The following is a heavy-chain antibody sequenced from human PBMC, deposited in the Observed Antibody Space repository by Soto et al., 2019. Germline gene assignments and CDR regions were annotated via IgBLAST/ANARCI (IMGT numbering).Heavy chain of an antibody. D-gene: IGHD3-3*01. Sequence: SVKVSCKASGGTFSSYTISWVRQAPGQGLEWMGRIIPILGIANYAQKFQGRVTITADKSTSTAYMELSSLRSEDTAVYYCARENRSGDFWSGYRNWFDPWGQGTLVTVSS. CDR3: ARENRSGDFWSGYRNWFDP. CDR2: IIPILGIA. V-gene: IGHV1-69*04. J-gene: IGHJ5*02. CDR1: GGTFSSYT.